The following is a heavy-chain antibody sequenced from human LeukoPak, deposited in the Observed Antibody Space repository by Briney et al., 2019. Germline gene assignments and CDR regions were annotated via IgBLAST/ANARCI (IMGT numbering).Heavy chain of an antibody. CDR2: ISAYNGNT. J-gene: IGHJ4*02. CDR3: ARDFPLHDYGDYGFDY. V-gene: IGHV1-18*01. CDR1: GYTFTSYG. Sequence: GASVKVSCKASGYTFTSYGISWVRQAPGQGLEWMGWISAYNGNTNYAQKLQGRVTMTTDTSTSTAYMELRSLRSDDTAVYYCARDFPLHDYGDYGFDYWGQGTLVTVSS. D-gene: IGHD4-17*01.